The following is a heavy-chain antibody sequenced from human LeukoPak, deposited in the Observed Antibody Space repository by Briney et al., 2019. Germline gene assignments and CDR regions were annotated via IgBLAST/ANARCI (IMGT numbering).Heavy chain of an antibody. V-gene: IGHV3-30*18. D-gene: IGHD3-9*01. CDR1: GFTFSSYG. CDR2: ISYDGSNK. Sequence: PGGSLRLSCAASGFTFSSYGMQWVRQAPGKGLEGVAVISYDGSNKYYADSVKGGFNISRDNSKNTLYLQMNSLRADDTAVYYCAKDRHYDILTGYSYYLDYWGQGTLVTVSS. CDR3: AKDRHYDILTGYSYYLDY. J-gene: IGHJ4*02.